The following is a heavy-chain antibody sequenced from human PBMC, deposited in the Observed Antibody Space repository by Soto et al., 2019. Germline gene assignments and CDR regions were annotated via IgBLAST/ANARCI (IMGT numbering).Heavy chain of an antibody. CDR3: ARRLYGSSWSLPFDY. J-gene: IGHJ4*02. CDR2: TYYRSKWYN. CDR1: GDSVSSNSAA. D-gene: IGHD6-13*01. V-gene: IGHV6-1*01. Sequence: SQTLSLTCAISGDSVSSNSAAWNWIRQSPSRGLEWLGRTYYRSKWYNDYAVSVKGRITINPDTSKNKFSLQLDSVTPEDTAVYYCARRLYGSSWSLPFDYWGQGTLVTVSS.